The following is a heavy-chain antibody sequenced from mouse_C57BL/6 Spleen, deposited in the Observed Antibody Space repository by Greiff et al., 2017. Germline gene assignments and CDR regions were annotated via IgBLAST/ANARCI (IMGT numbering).Heavy chain of an antibody. D-gene: IGHD1-1*01. CDR3: TRGGYYGSSYPYAMDY. J-gene: IGHJ4*01. Sequence: VQLQQSGAELVRPGASVTLSCKASGYTFTDYEMHWVKQTPVHGLEWIGAIDPETGGTAYNQKFKGKAILTADKSSSTAYMELRSLTSEDSAVYYCTRGGYYGSSYPYAMDYWGQGTSVTVSS. CDR1: GYTFTDYE. V-gene: IGHV1-15*01. CDR2: IDPETGGT.